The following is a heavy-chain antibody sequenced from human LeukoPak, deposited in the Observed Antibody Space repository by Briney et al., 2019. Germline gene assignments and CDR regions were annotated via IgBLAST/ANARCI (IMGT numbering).Heavy chain of an antibody. D-gene: IGHD2-2*01. CDR1: GFTFSSYG. CDR3: ANDLWILCSSSSCSPFDY. J-gene: IGHJ4*02. CDR2: IRYNGYNK. Sequence: GGSLRLSCAASGFTFSSYGMHWVRQAPGKGLEWVAFIRYNGYNKDYADSVKGRFTVSRDNSKNTLYLQMSSLRPEDTAVYYCANDLWILCSSSSCSPFDYWGQGTLVTVSS. V-gene: IGHV3-30*02.